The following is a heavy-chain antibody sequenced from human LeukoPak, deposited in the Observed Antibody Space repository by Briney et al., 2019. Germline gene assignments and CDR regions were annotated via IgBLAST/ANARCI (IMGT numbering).Heavy chain of an antibody. V-gene: IGHV4-4*02. Sequence: PSETLSLTCAVSGGSISSSNWWSWVRQPPGKGLEWIGEIYHSGSTNYNPSLKSRVTISVDKSKNQFSLKLSSVTAADTAVYYCARYPRLEWLSYFDYWGQGTLVTVSS. CDR3: ARYPRLEWLSYFDY. D-gene: IGHD3-3*01. CDR1: GGSISSSNW. J-gene: IGHJ4*02. CDR2: IYHSGST.